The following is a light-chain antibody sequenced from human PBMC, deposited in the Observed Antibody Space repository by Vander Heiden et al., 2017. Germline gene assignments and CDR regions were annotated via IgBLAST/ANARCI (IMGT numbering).Light chain of an antibody. CDR2: GAS. CDR3: QQCYSTPLT. J-gene: IGKJ4*01. Sequence: DIHMTKSPSSLSAFVGDSVTITCRASQSISSYLNWYQQKPGKAPKLLIYGASSLQSGVPSRFSGSGSGTDFTLTISSLQPEDFATYYCQQCYSTPLTFGGGTKVEIK. CDR1: QSISSY. V-gene: IGKV1-39*01.